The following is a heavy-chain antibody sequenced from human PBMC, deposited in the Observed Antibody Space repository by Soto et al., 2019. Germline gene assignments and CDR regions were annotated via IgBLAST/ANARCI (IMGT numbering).Heavy chain of an antibody. CDR1: GDSVSSNSAG. J-gene: IGHJ4*01. CDR3: ARGEQYSGRIFDY. Sequence: PSQTLSLTCAITGDSVSSNSAGWSWVRQSPSRGLEWLGRTFYRSKWYYEYAVSVRGRITINPDTSKNQYSLQLNSVTPEDTAVYFCARGEQYSGRIFDYWGQGTLVTVSS. D-gene: IGHD1-26*01. V-gene: IGHV6-1*01. CDR2: TFYRSKWYY.